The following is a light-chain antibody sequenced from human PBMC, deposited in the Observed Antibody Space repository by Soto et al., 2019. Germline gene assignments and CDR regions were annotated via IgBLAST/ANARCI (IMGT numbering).Light chain of an antibody. Sequence: EVLLTQSPGTLSLPPGERATLSCRASQSVSSYLAWYQQKPGQAPRLLIYEASKRATGIPARFSGSGSGTDFTLTISSLEPEDSAFYYCQQRSNWPPYTFGQGTKVDIK. CDR2: EAS. CDR3: QQRSNWPPYT. J-gene: IGKJ2*01. CDR1: QSVSSY. V-gene: IGKV3-11*01.